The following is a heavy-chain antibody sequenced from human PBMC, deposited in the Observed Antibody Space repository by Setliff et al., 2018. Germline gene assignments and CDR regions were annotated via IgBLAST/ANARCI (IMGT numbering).Heavy chain of an antibody. V-gene: IGHV3-7*01. CDR3: FGAGTCSY. CDR2: INPHGSEK. CDR1: GFSYSNDW. D-gene: IGHD3-10*01. Sequence: GGSLRLSCTASGFSYSNDWVSWVRQAPGKGLEWLASINPHGSEKYYADSVKGRFTISRDNAKNSLSLQMNNLRIEDTAVYYCFGAGTCSYWGQGTLVTVSS. J-gene: IGHJ4*02.